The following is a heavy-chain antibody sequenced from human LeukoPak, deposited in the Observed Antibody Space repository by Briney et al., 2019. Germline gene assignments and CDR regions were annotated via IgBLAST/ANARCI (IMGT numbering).Heavy chain of an antibody. CDR1: GGSISSYY. J-gene: IGHJ4*02. D-gene: IGHD5-12*01. Sequence: SETLSLTCTVSGGSISSYYWSWIRQPPGKGLEGIGYIYYSGSTNYNPSLKSRVNISVDTSRNQFSLKLSSVTAADTAVYYCARLSVEMATILYFDYWGQGTLVTVSS. CDR3: ARLSVEMATILYFDY. V-gene: IGHV4-59*08. CDR2: IYYSGST.